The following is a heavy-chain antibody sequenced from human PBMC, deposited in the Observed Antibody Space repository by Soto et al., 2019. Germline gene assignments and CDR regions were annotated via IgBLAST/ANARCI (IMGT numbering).Heavy chain of an antibody. Sequence: QVQLVQSGAEVKKPGSSVKVSCKASGGTFSSYAISWVRQAPGQGLEWMGGIIPIFGTANYAQKFQGRVTITADKSTSTAYMELSSLRSEDTAVYYCAREGSLLGYCSSTSCYRYGRDVWGQGTTVTVSS. J-gene: IGHJ6*02. V-gene: IGHV1-69*06. CDR3: AREGSLLGYCSSTSCYRYGRDV. CDR1: GGTFSSYA. CDR2: IIPIFGTA. D-gene: IGHD2-2*01.